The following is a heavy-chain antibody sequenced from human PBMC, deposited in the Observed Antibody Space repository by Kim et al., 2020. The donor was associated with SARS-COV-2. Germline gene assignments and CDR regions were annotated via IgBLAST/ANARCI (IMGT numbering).Heavy chain of an antibody. CDR1: GGTFSSYA. CDR2: IIPIFGTA. Sequence: SVKVSCKASGGTFSSYAISWVRQAPGQGLEWMGGIIPIFGTANYAQKFQGRVTNTADESTSTAYMELSSLRSEDTAVYYCARAGYCSGGSCYADDYYYGMDVWGQGTTVTVSS. D-gene: IGHD2-15*01. V-gene: IGHV1-69*13. CDR3: ARAGYCSGGSCYADDYYYGMDV. J-gene: IGHJ6*02.